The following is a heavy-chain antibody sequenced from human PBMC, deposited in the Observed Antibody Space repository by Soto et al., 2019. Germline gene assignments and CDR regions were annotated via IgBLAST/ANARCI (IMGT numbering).Heavy chain of an antibody. Sequence: LRLSCAASGFAFSSAWMSWVRQAPGKGLEWVGRLKSEAAGGTTDYAAPVEGRFTISRDDSKNTLYLQMNSLKTDDTAVYYCSYDSSRGDYWGLGTLVTVSS. CDR2: LKSEAAGGTT. CDR3: SYDSSRGDY. J-gene: IGHJ4*02. D-gene: IGHD3-22*01. V-gene: IGHV3-15*01. CDR1: GFAFSSAW.